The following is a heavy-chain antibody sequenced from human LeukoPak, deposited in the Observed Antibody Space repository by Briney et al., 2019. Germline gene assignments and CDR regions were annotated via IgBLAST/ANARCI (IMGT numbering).Heavy chain of an antibody. CDR1: GFTFSSFG. J-gene: IGHJ4*02. CDR3: AKDRELELPFDY. Sequence: GGSLRLSCTASGFTFSSFGMHWVRQAPGKGLEWVSFIRYDGSSEYYVDSVKGRFTISRDDSKNTLHLQMNSLRAEDTAVYYCAKDRELELPFDYWGQGTLATVSS. V-gene: IGHV3-30*02. D-gene: IGHD1-7*01. CDR2: IRYDGSSE.